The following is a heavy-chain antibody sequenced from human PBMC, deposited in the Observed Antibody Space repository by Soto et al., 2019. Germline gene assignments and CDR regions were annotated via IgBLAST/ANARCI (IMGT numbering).Heavy chain of an antibody. V-gene: IGHV4-39*01. CDR3: ARQQTVAVAGYYYYGMDV. J-gene: IGHJ6*02. D-gene: IGHD6-19*01. Sequence: QLQLQESGPGLVKPSETLSLTCTVSGGSISSSSYYWGWIRQPPGKGLEWIGSIYYSGSTYYNPXXKSRVTISVDXXKXQXXLKLSSVTAADTAVYYCARQQTVAVAGYYYYGMDVWGQGTTVTVSS. CDR2: IYYSGST. CDR1: GGSISSSSYY.